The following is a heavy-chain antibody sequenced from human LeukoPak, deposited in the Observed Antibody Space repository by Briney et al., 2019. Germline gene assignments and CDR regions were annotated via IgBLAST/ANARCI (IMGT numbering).Heavy chain of an antibody. CDR1: GGSFSDYY. CDR2: INHSGST. D-gene: IGHD3-10*01. J-gene: IGHJ5*02. Sequence: SETLSLTCAVYGGSFSDYYWSWIRQPPGKGLEWIGEINHSGSTNYNPSLKSRVTVSVDTSKNQFSLKLSSVTAADTAVYYCAVRVNWFDPWGQGTLVTVSS. CDR3: AVRVNWFDP. V-gene: IGHV4-34*01.